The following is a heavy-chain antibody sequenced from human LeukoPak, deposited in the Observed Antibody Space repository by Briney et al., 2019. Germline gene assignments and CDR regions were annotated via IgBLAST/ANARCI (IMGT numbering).Heavy chain of an antibody. Sequence: GGSLRLSCAASGFTVRNNYMSWVRQAPGKGLEWVSVIYSGGSTYYADSVKGRFTISRDNSKNTLYLQMNSLRAEDTAVYYCARNDYGDYEDYYGMDVWGQGTTVTVSS. V-gene: IGHV3-53*01. CDR3: ARNDYGDYEDYYGMDV. CDR1: GFTVRNNY. J-gene: IGHJ6*02. D-gene: IGHD4-17*01. CDR2: IYSGGST.